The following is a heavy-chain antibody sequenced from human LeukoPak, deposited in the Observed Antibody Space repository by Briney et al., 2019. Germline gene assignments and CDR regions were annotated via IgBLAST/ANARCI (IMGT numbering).Heavy chain of an antibody. CDR1: GFTFSSHE. CDR3: ARGFSGYTYGPDY. D-gene: IGHD5-18*01. CDR2: ISGSGSSR. J-gene: IGHJ4*02. Sequence: GGSLRLSCATSGFTFSSHEMNWVRQAPGKGLEWVSYISGSGSSRYYADSVKGRFTISRDNAKNSLYLQMNSLRAEDTAVYYCARGFSGYTYGPDYWGQGTLVTVSS. V-gene: IGHV3-48*03.